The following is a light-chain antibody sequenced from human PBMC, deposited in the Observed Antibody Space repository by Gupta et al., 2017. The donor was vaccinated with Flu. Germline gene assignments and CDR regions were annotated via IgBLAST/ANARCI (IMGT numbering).Light chain of an antibody. CDR3: QQYKTYPRT. CDR1: QSISGC. J-gene: IGKJ1*01. CDR2: GAS. Sequence: DIQTTQSPSTLSASVGDRVTITHRASQSISGCLAWYQQKPGKAPNLLIYGASSLESGVPSRFSGSGSGTEFTLTISSLQPDDFATYYCQQYKTYPRTFGQGTKVEIK. V-gene: IGKV1-5*03.